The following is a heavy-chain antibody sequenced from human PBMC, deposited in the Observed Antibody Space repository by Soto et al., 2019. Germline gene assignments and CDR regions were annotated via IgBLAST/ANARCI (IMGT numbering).Heavy chain of an antibody. CDR2: INTGNGNT. V-gene: IGHV1-18*04. CDR3: AREYCSKGVCYGVDY. Sequence: ASVKVSCKASGYTFTSYYMRWVRQAPGQGLEWLGMINTGNGNTKSAKMFQGRVTMTTDTSTSTVYMELRSLISDDTAMYYCAREYCSKGVCYGVDYWGQGTLVTVSS. D-gene: IGHD2-8*01. J-gene: IGHJ4*02. CDR1: GYTFTSYY.